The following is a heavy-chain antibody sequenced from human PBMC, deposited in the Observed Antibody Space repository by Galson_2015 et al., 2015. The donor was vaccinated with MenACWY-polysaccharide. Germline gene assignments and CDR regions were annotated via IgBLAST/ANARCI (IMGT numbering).Heavy chain of an antibody. Sequence: SVKVSCKASGYKFSSYDINWVRQARGQGLEWMGWMNTNSGNTGYAQRFQGRIAMTRDTDKSTAYMELRMLRYDDTAVYYCTRIIARKHAFVDSWGQGTLVSVS. V-gene: IGHV1-8*01. CDR3: TRIIARKHAFVDS. D-gene: IGHD2-21*01. J-gene: IGHJ4*02. CDR1: GYKFSSYD. CDR2: MNTNSGNT.